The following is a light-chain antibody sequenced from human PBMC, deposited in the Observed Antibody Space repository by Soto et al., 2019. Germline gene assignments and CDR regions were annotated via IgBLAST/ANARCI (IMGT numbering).Light chain of an antibody. CDR3: CSYTSSSTYV. Sequence: QSALTQPASVSGSPGQSITISCTGTSSDVGAYNYVSWFQQYPGKAPKLMIYDVSNRPSGVSNRFSGSKSGNTASLTISGLQAEDEAYYYCCSYTSSSTYVFGTGTKLTVL. CDR1: SSDVGAYNY. J-gene: IGLJ1*01. CDR2: DVS. V-gene: IGLV2-14*01.